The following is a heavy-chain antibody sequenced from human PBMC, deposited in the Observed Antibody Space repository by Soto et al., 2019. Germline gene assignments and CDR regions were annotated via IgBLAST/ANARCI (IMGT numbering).Heavy chain of an antibody. J-gene: IGHJ4*02. V-gene: IGHV4-31*11. CDR1: GGSISSGGYS. CDR2: IYYSGTT. Sequence: SETLSLTCAVSGGSISSGGYSWSWIRQNPGKGLEWIGYIYYSGTTYYNPSLKSRATMSLDTSKNQFSLNLTSVTAADTAVYYCARGRYNLPLYWGQGTLVTVSS. CDR3: ARGRYNLPLY. D-gene: IGHD1-1*01.